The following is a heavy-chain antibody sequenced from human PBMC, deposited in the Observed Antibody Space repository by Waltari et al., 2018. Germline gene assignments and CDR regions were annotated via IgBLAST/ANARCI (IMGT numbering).Heavy chain of an antibody. CDR3: AHTPYDYVWGSYRYFWYFDL. V-gene: IGHV2-5*02. Sequence: QITLKESGPTLVKPTQTLTLTCTFSGFSLSTSGVGVGWIRQPPGKALEWLALIYWDDDKRYSPSLKSRLTITKDTSKNQVVLTMTNMDPVDTATYYCAHTPYDYVWGSYRYFWYFDLWGRGTLVTVSS. CDR2: IYWDDDK. CDR1: GFSLSTSGVG. J-gene: IGHJ2*01. D-gene: IGHD3-16*02.